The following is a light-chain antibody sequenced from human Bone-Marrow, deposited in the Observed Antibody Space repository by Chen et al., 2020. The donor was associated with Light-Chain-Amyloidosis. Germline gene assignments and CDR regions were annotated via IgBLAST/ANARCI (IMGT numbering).Light chain of an antibody. CDR2: DTS. CDR1: QRVGTY. CDR3: HQRRSWALT. J-gene: IGKJ4*01. V-gene: IGKV3-11*01. Sequence: EIVVTQSPATLSLSPGERATLSCRVSQRVGTYLGWYQQKPGKAPRLVISDTSNRATGIPARFSGRGSETDFTLSISGLEPEDFAVYYCHQRRSWALTCGGGTKVE.